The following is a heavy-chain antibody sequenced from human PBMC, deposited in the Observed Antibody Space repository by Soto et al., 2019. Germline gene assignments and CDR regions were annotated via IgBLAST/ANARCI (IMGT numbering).Heavy chain of an antibody. CDR3: ARGSDGSG. V-gene: IGHV3-48*01. D-gene: IGHD3-10*01. Sequence: GGSLRLSCAASGFTFSSYSMNWVRQAPGKGLEWVSYISSSSSTIYYADSVKGRFTISRDNVKNSLYLQMNSLRAEDTAVYYCARGSDGSGWGQGTLVTVSS. CDR2: ISSSSSTI. CDR1: GFTFSSYS. J-gene: IGHJ4*02.